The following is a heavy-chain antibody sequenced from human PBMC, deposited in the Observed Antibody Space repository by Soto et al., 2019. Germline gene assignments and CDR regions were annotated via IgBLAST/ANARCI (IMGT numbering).Heavy chain of an antibody. Sequence: VQLAQSGAEVKKPGASVKVSCKTSGDSFNDYYIHWVRQAPGQGLEWMGWINPNGGATKYAQKFQGRVKVTRDKYIRSVYMELSSLRSDDTAVYYCARESGGATATLDYYYFYMDVWGKGTTVTVSS. D-gene: IGHD5-12*01. CDR3: ARESGGATATLDYYYFYMDV. CDR2: INPNGGAT. CDR1: GDSFNDYY. J-gene: IGHJ6*03. V-gene: IGHV1-2*02.